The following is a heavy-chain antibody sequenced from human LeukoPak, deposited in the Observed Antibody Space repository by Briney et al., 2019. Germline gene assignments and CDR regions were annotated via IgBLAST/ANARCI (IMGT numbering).Heavy chain of an antibody. CDR1: GYTFTGYY. D-gene: IGHD3-22*01. J-gene: IGHJ4*02. CDR3: ARLYYYDSSGDY. CDR2: INPNSGGT. Sequence: ASVKVSCKASGYTFTGYYMHWVRQAPGQGLEWMGWINPNSGGTNYAQKFQGRATMTRDTSISTAYMELSRLRSDDTAVYYCARLYYYDSSGDYWGQGTLVTVSS. V-gene: IGHV1-2*02.